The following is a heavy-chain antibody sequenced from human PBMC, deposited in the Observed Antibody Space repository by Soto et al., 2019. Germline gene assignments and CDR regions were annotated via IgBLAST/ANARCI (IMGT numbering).Heavy chain of an antibody. CDR1: GYTLTGYY. CDR2: INPSSGGP. J-gene: IGHJ4*02. CDR3: ARSPYGSGSVIDY. Sequence: ASVKVSCKASGYTLTGYYMHWVRQAPEQGLEWMGWINPSSGGPHYAQKFQDRLTMTRDTSINTAYMELSSLRTDDTALYFCARSPYGSGSVIDYWGQGTPVTVSS. D-gene: IGHD3-10*01. V-gene: IGHV1-2*02.